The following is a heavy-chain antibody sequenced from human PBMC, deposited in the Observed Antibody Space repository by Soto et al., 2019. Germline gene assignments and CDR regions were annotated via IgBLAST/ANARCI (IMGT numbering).Heavy chain of an antibody. CDR1: GGSVSSGSFY. CDR2: FYDSGST. V-gene: IGHV4-61*01. J-gene: IGHJ6*02. D-gene: IGHD5-12*01. CDR3: AASAPPATNYYYAMDV. Sequence: LSLTCTVSGGSVSSGSFYWSWIRRPPGKGLEWIGYFYDSGSTNYNPSLRSRVTMSVDTSKNQFSLKLSSVTAADTAVYYCAASAPPATNYYYAMDVWGQGTTVTVS.